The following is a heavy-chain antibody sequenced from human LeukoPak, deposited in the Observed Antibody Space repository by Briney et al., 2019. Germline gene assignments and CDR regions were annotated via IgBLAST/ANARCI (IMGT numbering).Heavy chain of an antibody. CDR3: ARSIPGDRAFDP. Sequence: SETLSPTCTVSGGSISSSSYYWGWIRQPPGKGLEWIGSIYYSGSTYYNPSLKSRVTISVDTSKNQFSLKLSSVTAADTAVYYCARSIPGDRAFDPWGQGTLVTVSS. D-gene: IGHD7-27*01. J-gene: IGHJ5*02. CDR2: IYYSGST. V-gene: IGHV4-39*07. CDR1: GGSISSSSYY.